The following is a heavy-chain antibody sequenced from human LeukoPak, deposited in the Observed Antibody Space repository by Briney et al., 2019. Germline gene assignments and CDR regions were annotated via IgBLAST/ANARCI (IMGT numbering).Heavy chain of an antibody. CDR3: ARDKVVVPAAPSSYGMDV. D-gene: IGHD2-2*01. CDR1: GYTFSGHY. Sequence: SVKVSCKASGYTFSGHYMHWVRQAPGQGLEWMGGIIPIFGTANYAQKFQGRVTITADESTSTAYMELSSLRSEDTAVYYCARDKVVVPAAPSSYGMDVWGQGTTVTVSS. J-gene: IGHJ6*02. V-gene: IGHV1-69*13. CDR2: IIPIFGTA.